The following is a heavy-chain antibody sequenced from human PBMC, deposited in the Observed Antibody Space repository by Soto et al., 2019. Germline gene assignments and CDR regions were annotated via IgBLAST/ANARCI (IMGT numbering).Heavy chain of an antibody. CDR2: IFSTDEK. J-gene: IGHJ4*02. CDR1: GFSLSNARMG. V-gene: IGHV2-26*01. Sequence: SGPTLVNPTETLTLTCTVSGFSLSNARMGVSWIRQPPGKALEWLAHIFSTDEKSYSTSLKSRLTISKDTSKSQVFLTMTNMDPRNTPKYFCARFLEYCGATSAAGFDAGGQGTLVTVSS. CDR3: ARFLEYCGATSAAGFDA. D-gene: IGHD2-21*01.